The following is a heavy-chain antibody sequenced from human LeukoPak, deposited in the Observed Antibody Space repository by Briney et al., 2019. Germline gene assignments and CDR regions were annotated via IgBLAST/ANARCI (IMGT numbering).Heavy chain of an antibody. J-gene: IGHJ4*02. D-gene: IGHD3-22*01. CDR1: GYTFTSYD. Sequence: ASVKVSCKASGYTFTSYDINWVRQATGQGLEWMGWMNPNSGNTGYAQKFQGRVTMTRNTSISTAYMELSSLRSEDTAVYYCARDFHRRLYDSSGYYPYWGQGTLVTVSS. V-gene: IGHV1-8*01. CDR2: MNPNSGNT. CDR3: ARDFHRRLYDSSGYYPY.